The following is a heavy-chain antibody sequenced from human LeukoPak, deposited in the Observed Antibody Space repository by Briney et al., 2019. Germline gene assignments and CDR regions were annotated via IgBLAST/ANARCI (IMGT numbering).Heavy chain of an antibody. CDR3: AKPRERFWSGYYTDY. Sequence: PGGSLRLSCAASGFTFSSYGMHWVRQAPGKGLEWVAFIRYDGGNKYYADSVKGRFTISRDNSKNTLYLQMNSLRAEDTAVYYCAKPRERFWSGYYTDYWGQRTLVTVSS. D-gene: IGHD3-3*01. CDR2: IRYDGGNK. V-gene: IGHV3-30*02. J-gene: IGHJ4*02. CDR1: GFTFSSYG.